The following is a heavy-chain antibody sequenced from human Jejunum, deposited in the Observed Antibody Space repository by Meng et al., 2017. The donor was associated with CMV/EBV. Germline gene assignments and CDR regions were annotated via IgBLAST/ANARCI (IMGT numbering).Heavy chain of an antibody. Sequence: SGFTFSTYGMHWLRQAPGKGLEWVAVTSYDGNSQYYTDSVKGRFTISRDNSDNMLYLQMNSLRADDTAVYYCARDGGGFNSSPFDCWGQGTLVTVSS. V-gene: IGHV3-30*19. CDR3: ARDGGGFNSSPFDC. CDR1: GFTFSTYG. J-gene: IGHJ4*02. CDR2: TSYDGNSQ. D-gene: IGHD3-16*01.